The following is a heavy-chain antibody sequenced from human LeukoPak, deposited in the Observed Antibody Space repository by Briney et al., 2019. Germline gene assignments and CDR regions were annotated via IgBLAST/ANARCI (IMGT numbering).Heavy chain of an antibody. J-gene: IGHJ4*02. CDR1: GFTFSSYW. CDR3: ARDARKDYYGSGSYQPFDY. Sequence: GGSLRLSCAASGFTFSSYWMSCVRQAPGKGLEWVANIKQDGSEKYYVDSVKGRFTISRDNAKNSLYLQMNSLRAEDTAVYYCARDARKDYYGSGSYQPFDYWGQGTLVTVSS. V-gene: IGHV3-7*01. CDR2: IKQDGSEK. D-gene: IGHD3-10*01.